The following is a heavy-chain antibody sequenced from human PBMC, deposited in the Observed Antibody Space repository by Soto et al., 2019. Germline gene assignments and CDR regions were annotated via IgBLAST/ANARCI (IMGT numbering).Heavy chain of an antibody. CDR3: TRHPVFRGSYYYYGMDV. Sequence: PGGSLRLSCAASGFTFSGSAMHWVRQASGKGLEWVGRIRSKANSYATAYAASVKGRFTISRDDSKNAAYLQMNSLKTEDTAVYYCTRHPVFRGSYYYYGMDVWGQGTTVTVSS. J-gene: IGHJ6*02. CDR2: IRSKANSYAT. V-gene: IGHV3-73*01. CDR1: GFTFSGSA. D-gene: IGHD3-16*01.